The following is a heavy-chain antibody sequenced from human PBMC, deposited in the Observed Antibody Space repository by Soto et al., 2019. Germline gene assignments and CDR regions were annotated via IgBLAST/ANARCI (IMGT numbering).Heavy chain of an antibody. CDR1: GYSFNSHW. D-gene: IGHD3-10*01. Sequence: GESLKISCKGSGYSFNSHWIGWVRQMPGKGLEWMGIIYPGDSDTRYSPSFQGQVTISADKSTNTAYLEWSSLKSSDTAMYYCAKLEVPRTTWFAGPYTWFAPWGGGTLLTSP. J-gene: IGHJ5*02. CDR2: IYPGDSDT. CDR3: AKLEVPRTTWFAGPYTWFAP. V-gene: IGHV5-51*01.